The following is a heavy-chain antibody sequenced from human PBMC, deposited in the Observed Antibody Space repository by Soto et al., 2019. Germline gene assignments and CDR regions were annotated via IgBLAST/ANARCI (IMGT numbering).Heavy chain of an antibody. CDR2: IWYDGSNK. CDR3: ARESPYYGSGSDFDY. CDR1: GFTFSSYG. V-gene: IGHV3-33*01. J-gene: IGHJ4*02. Sequence: QVQLVESGGGVVQPGRSLRLSCAASGFTFSSYGMHWVRQAPGKGLERVAVIWYDGSNKYYADSVKGRFTISRDNSKNTLYLQMNSLRAEDTAVYYCARESPYYGSGSDFDYWGQGTLVTVSS. D-gene: IGHD3-10*01.